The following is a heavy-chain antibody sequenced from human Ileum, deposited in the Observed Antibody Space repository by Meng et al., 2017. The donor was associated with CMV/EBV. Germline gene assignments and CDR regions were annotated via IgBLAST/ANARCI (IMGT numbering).Heavy chain of an antibody. CDR2: IYYSGST. Sequence: HVQLQQAVPVLVKPSPTLSPICTASGDSLSTGDYYWSWIRQPPGKGPEEIGYIYYSGSTLYNPSLKSPVTISLDKSKNQFSLRLRSVTAADTAVYFCAREGGGWDFDSWGQGTLVTVSS. CDR3: AREGGGWDFDS. J-gene: IGHJ4*02. V-gene: IGHV4-30-4*01. D-gene: IGHD6-19*01. CDR1: GDSLSTGDYY.